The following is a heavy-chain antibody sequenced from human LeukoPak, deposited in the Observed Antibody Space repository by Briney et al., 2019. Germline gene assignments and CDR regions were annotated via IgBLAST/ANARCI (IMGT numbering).Heavy chain of an antibody. J-gene: IGHJ6*03. D-gene: IGHD3-10*01. V-gene: IGHV6-1*01. Sequence: SQTLSLTCAISGDSVSSNSASWNWIRQTPSSGLEWLGRTYYRSKWYNDYAVSVKSRITINPHTSKNQLSLQLNSVTPENTAVYYCARDISGGYYYMDVWGKGTTVTVSS. CDR1: GDSVSSNSAS. CDR3: ARDISGGYYYMDV. CDR2: TYYRSKWYN.